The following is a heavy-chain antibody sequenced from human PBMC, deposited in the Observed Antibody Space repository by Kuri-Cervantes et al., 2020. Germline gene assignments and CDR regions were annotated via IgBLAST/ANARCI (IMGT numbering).Heavy chain of an antibody. D-gene: IGHD1-14*01. CDR3: AKGSPLDY. J-gene: IGHJ4*02. V-gene: IGHV3-23*01. Sequence: GESLKISCAASGFTFSSYSMNWVRQAPGKGLEWVSAISGSGGSTYYADSVKGRFTIFRDNSKNTLYLQMNSLRAEDTAVYYCAKGSPLDYWGQGTLVTVSS. CDR1: GFTFSSYS. CDR2: ISGSGGST.